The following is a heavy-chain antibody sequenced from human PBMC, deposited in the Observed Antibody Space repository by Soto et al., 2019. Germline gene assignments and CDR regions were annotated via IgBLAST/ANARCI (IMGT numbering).Heavy chain of an antibody. CDR1: GGTFSSYA. Sequence: QVQLVQSGAEVKKPGSSVKVSCKASGGTFSSYAISWVRQAPGQGLEWMGGIIPIFGTANYAQKFQGRVTITADESTSTAYMELSSLRSEDTALYYCARDRAVAGTFLGYYYYGMDVWGQGTTVTVSS. V-gene: IGHV1-69*01. J-gene: IGHJ6*02. D-gene: IGHD6-19*01. CDR3: ARDRAVAGTFLGYYYYGMDV. CDR2: IIPIFGTA.